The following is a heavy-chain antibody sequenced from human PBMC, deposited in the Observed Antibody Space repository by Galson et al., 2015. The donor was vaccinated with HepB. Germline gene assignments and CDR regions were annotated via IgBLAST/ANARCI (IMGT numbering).Heavy chain of an antibody. CDR2: ISYDGSDI. Sequence: SLRLSCAASGFRFNLHGMHWVRQAPGKGLEWVAVISYDGSDIYYADSVKGRLTISRDNSKNTLYLQMNSLRVEDTAIYYCAKDHGHCCGRMDYWGQGTLATVSS. CDR3: AKDHGHCCGRMDY. V-gene: IGHV3-30*18. CDR1: GFRFNLHG. J-gene: IGHJ4*02. D-gene: IGHD2-15*01.